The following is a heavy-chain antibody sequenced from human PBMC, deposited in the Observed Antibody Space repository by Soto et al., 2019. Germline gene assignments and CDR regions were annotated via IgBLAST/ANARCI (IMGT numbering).Heavy chain of an antibody. V-gene: IGHV3-66*01. CDR1: GFTVSSNY. CDR3: ASLYNRSFGDY. J-gene: IGHJ4*01. Sequence: GGYLRLSCAASGFTVSSNYMSWVRQAPGKGLEWVSVIYSGGSTYYADSVKGRFTISRDNSKNTLYLQMNSLRAEDTAVYYWASLYNRSFGDYWGQGTLVIVSS. CDR2: IYSGGST. D-gene: IGHD6-6*01.